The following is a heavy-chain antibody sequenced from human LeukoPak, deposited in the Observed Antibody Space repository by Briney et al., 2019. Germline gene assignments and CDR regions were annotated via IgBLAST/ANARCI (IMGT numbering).Heavy chain of an antibody. D-gene: IGHD6-6*01. CDR1: GFTFSSYS. CDR3: ARGVSNIAARNNYFHP. Sequence: GGSLRLSCAASGFTFSSYSMNWVRQAPGKGLEWVASISSSSSYIDYADSVKGRFTISRDNDKNSVYLQMNSLTDEDTAVYYCARGVSNIAARNNYFHPWGQGTLVSVSS. J-gene: IGHJ5*02. V-gene: IGHV3-21*01. CDR2: ISSSSSYI.